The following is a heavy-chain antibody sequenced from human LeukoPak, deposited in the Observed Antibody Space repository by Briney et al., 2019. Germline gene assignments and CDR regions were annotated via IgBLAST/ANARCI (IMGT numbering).Heavy chain of an antibody. CDR2: IGTAGDT. D-gene: IGHD2-2*01. J-gene: IGHJ2*01. CDR3: ARESTSWYFDL. V-gene: IGHV3-13*04. Sequence: PGGSLRLSCAASGFTFSRYDMHWVRQATGKGPEWVSAIGTAGDTYYPGSVKGRFTISRENAKNSLYLQMNSLRAEDTAVYYCARESTSWYFDLWGRGTLVTVSS. CDR1: GFTFSRYD.